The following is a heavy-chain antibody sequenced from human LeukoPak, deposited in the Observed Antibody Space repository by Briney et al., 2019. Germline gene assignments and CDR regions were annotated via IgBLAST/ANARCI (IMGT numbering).Heavy chain of an antibody. Sequence: PGGSLRLSCAASGFTFSSYIMHWVRQAPGKGLEWVSYISSTSSTIYYADSVKGRFTISRDNAKNSVFLQMNSLRAEDTAAYYCAAVIDYWGQGTLVTVSS. CDR1: GFTFSSYI. J-gene: IGHJ4*02. V-gene: IGHV3-48*01. CDR2: ISSTSSTI. CDR3: AAVIDY.